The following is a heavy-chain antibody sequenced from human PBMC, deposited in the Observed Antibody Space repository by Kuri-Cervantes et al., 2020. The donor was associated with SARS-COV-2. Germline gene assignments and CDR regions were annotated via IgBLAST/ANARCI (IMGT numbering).Heavy chain of an antibody. V-gene: IGHV3-64*04. J-gene: IGHJ4*02. CDR2: ISSNGGST. Sequence: GESLKISCSASGFSFSSYAMHWVRQPPGKGLEYVSAISSNGGSTYYADSVKGRFTISRDNSQNKLYLQMRSLRPEDTAMYYCAKDGAGAHDFWGQGTLVTVSS. CDR1: GFSFSSYA. D-gene: IGHD4/OR15-4a*01. CDR3: AKDGAGAHDF.